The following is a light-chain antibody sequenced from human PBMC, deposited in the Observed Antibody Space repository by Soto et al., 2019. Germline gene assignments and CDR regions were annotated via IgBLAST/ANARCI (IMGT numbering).Light chain of an antibody. CDR2: NNN. V-gene: IGLV1-44*01. J-gene: IGLJ2*01. Sequence: QSVLTQPPSASGTPGQRVTISCSGSSSNIGSNTVNWYQQLPGTAPKLLISNNNQSPSGVPDRVSGSKSSTSASLSISGLQSGDEADYYCAAWYDSLNGYVVFGGGTKLTVL. CDR1: SSNIGSNT. CDR3: AAWYDSLNGYVV.